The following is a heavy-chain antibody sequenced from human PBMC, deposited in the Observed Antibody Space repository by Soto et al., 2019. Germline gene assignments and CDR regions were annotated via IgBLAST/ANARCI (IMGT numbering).Heavy chain of an antibody. V-gene: IGHV1-18*01. Sequence: ASVKVSCKASGYTFTSYGISWVRQAPGQGLEWMGWISAYNGNTNYAQKLQGRVTMTTDTSTSTAYMELSSLRSEDTAVYYCARGSSSWYSYYYYGMDVWGQGTTVTVSS. CDR2: ISAYNGNT. J-gene: IGHJ6*02. CDR3: ARGSSSWYSYYYYGMDV. CDR1: GYTFTSYG. D-gene: IGHD6-13*01.